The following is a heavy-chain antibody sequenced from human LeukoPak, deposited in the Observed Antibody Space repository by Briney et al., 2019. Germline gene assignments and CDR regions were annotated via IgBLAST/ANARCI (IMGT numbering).Heavy chain of an antibody. V-gene: IGHV1-69*06. CDR3: ASATLRCSGGSCYEMDV. Sequence: SVKVSCKASGGTFSSYTISWVRQTPGQGLEWMGGIIPLFGTPDYAQKFQGRVTITADKSTSTAYMELSSLRSEDTAVYYCASATLRCSGGSCYEMDVWGKGTTVTVSS. D-gene: IGHD2-15*01. CDR1: GGTFSSYT. J-gene: IGHJ6*04. CDR2: IIPLFGTP.